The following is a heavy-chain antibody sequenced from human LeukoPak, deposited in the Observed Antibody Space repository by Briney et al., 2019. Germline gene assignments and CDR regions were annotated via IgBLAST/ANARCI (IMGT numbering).Heavy chain of an antibody. CDR3: ARGRRMVRGVIIVYYFDY. CDR1: GYTFTSYA. CDR2: INPNSGGT. V-gene: IGHV1-2*06. D-gene: IGHD3-10*01. J-gene: IGHJ4*02. Sequence: GASVKVSCRASGYTFTSYAMNWVRQAPGQGLEWMGRINPNSGGTNYAQKFQGRVTMTRDTSISTAYMELSRLRSDDTAVYYCARGRRMVRGVIIVYYFDYWGQGTLVTVSS.